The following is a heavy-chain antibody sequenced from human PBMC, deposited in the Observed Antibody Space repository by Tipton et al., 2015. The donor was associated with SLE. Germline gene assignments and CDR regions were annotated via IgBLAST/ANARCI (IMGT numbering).Heavy chain of an antibody. CDR2: IHTSGST. D-gene: IGHD6-19*01. Sequence: TLSLTCAVSGGSISSGSYYWSWIRQPAGKGLEWIGHIHTSGSTNYNPSLKSRVTISVDTSKNQISLKLRSVTATDTAVYYCAGTPWLVRFEYWGQGTLVNVSP. J-gene: IGHJ4*02. CDR1: GGSISSGSYY. V-gene: IGHV4-61*09. CDR3: AGTPWLVRFEY.